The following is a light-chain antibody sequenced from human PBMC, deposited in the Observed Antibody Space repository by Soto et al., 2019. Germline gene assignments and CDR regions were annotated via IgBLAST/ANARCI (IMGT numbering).Light chain of an antibody. CDR2: GNS. CDR1: SSNIGAGYD. Sequence: QSVLTQPPSVSGAPGQRVTISCTGSSSNIGAGYDVHWYQQLPGTAPKLLIYGNSNRPSWVPDRFSGFKSGTSASLAITGLESEDEADYYCQSYDSSRSGFYVFGTGTKLTVL. V-gene: IGLV1-40*01. J-gene: IGLJ1*01. CDR3: QSYDSSRSGFYV.